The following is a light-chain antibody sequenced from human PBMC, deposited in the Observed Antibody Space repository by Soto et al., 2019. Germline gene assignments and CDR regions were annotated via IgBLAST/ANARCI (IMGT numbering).Light chain of an antibody. CDR1: QSVSNNY. CDR2: GAS. V-gene: IGKV3-20*01. CDR3: QQYAASPRT. Sequence: EVVLTQSPGTLSLSPRERATLSCRASQSVSNNYLAWYQHKPGQAPRLLIYGASNRAPGIPDRFSGSGSGPDFTLYISRLEPEDFAVYYCQQYAASPRTFGQGTLVEVK. J-gene: IGKJ1*01.